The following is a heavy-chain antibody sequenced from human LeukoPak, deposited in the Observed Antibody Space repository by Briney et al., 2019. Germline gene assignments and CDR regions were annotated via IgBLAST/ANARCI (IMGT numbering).Heavy chain of an antibody. J-gene: IGHJ4*02. V-gene: IGHV1-2*02. CDR3: ARGLIYDFWSGYYY. D-gene: IGHD3-3*01. Sequence: ASVKVSCKASGYTFNGYYMHWVRQAPGQGLEWMGWINPNSGGTNYAQKFQGRVTMTRDTSISTAYMELSRLRSDDTAVYYCARGLIYDFWSGYYYWGQGTLVTVSS. CDR1: GYTFNGYY. CDR2: INPNSGGT.